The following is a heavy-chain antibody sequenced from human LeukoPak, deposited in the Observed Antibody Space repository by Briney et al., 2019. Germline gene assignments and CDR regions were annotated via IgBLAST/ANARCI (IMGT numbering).Heavy chain of an antibody. Sequence: GASVKVSCKASGYTFTSYDINWVRQATGQGLEWMGWISGYNGNTNYAQKLQGRVTMTTDPSTTTAYMELRSLRSDDTAVYYCARSSHRDGDTFDYWGQGTLVTVSS. D-gene: IGHD3-10*01. CDR3: ARSSHRDGDTFDY. V-gene: IGHV1-18*01. CDR1: GYTFTSYD. CDR2: ISGYNGNT. J-gene: IGHJ4*02.